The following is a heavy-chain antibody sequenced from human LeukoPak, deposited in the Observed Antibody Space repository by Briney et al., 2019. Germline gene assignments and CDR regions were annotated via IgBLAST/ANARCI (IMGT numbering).Heavy chain of an antibody. Sequence: PAGSLRLSCAAPGFPFSSYEMNRVRQASGKGLKWVSYISSSGSTIYYADSVKGRFTISRDNAKNSLYLQMNSLRAEDTAVYYCARSYVDTAMALDYWGQGTLVTVSS. V-gene: IGHV3-48*03. J-gene: IGHJ4*02. D-gene: IGHD5-18*01. CDR2: ISSSGSTI. CDR1: GFPFSSYE. CDR3: ARSYVDTAMALDY.